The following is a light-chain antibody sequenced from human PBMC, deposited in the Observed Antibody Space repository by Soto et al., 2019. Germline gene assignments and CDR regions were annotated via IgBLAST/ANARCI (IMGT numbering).Light chain of an antibody. J-gene: IGKJ1*01. CDR1: QSISSW. Sequence: LQANQAPYLLCASAGDRATVACRASQSISSWLAWYQQNPGKAPKLLMFDASSLESGVPSRFSGSGSGTEFTLTISSPQPDDFATYYCQQYNTYPWTFGQGTKVDIK. CDR3: QQYNTYPWT. CDR2: DAS. V-gene: IGKV1-5*01.